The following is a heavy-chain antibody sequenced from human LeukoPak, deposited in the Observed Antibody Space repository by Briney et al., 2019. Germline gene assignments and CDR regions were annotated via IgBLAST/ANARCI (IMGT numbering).Heavy chain of an antibody. J-gene: IGHJ6*03. V-gene: IGHV3-74*01. CDR3: AKGSFYCNGNSCPQYYYYMDV. CDR1: GFTFSRNW. D-gene: IGHD2-2*01. Sequence: GGSLRLSCAASGFTFSRNWMHWVRQAPGKGLVWVSRINSDGTTNYADSVKGRFTISRDDSKNTLYLQMNSLRAEDTAVYYCAKGSFYCNGNSCPQYYYYMDVWGKGTTVTVSS. CDR2: INSDGTT.